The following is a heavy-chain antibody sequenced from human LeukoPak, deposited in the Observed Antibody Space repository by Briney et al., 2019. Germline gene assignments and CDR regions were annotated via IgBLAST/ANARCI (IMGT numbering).Heavy chain of an antibody. CDR2: INPNSGGT. Sequence: ASVNVSCKASGYNFTGYYMHWVRQAPGQGLEWMGWINPNSGGTNYAQKFQGRVTMTRDTSISTAYMELSRLRSDDTAVYYCARGYYYDSSGYYYFDYYYGMDVWGQGTTVTVSS. V-gene: IGHV1-2*02. CDR3: ARGYYYDSSGYYYFDYYYGMDV. CDR1: GYNFTGYY. D-gene: IGHD3-22*01. J-gene: IGHJ6*02.